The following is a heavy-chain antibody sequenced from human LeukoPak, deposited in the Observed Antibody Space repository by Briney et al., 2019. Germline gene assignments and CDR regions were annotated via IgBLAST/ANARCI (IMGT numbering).Heavy chain of an antibody. CDR2: IRYDGSNK. CDR3: AKSRGTGTLYYYYYYMDV. D-gene: IGHD1-1*01. V-gene: IGHV3-30*02. Sequence: GGSLRLSCAASGFTFSSYGMHWVRQAPGKGLEWVAFIRYDGSNKYYADSVKGRFTISRDNSKNTLYLQMNSLRAEDTAVYYCAKSRGTGTLYYYYYYMDVWGKGTTVTVSS. J-gene: IGHJ6*03. CDR1: GFTFSSYG.